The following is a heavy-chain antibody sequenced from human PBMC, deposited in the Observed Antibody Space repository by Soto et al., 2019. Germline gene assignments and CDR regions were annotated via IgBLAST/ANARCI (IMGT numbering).Heavy chain of an antibody. Sequence: EVRLVESGGGLVKPGGSLRLSCVGSGFLFRNYEMNWVRQAPGKGLEWLSYISPSGSHINDADSVKGRFTISRDNTKHTLHLQRNSLRAEDTAVYYCASQPHWARSFESWGQGTLVNVSS. D-gene: IGHD7-27*01. J-gene: IGHJ4*02. CDR1: GFLFRNYE. CDR3: ASQPHWARSFES. V-gene: IGHV3-48*03. CDR2: ISPSGSHI.